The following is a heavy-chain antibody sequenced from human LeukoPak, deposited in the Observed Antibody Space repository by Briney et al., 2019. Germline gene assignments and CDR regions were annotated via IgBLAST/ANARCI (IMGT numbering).Heavy chain of an antibody. V-gene: IGHV4-39*01. D-gene: IGHD3-3*01. CDR2: IYYSGST. CDR1: GGSISSSSYY. CDR3: ARSSFAGWFDP. J-gene: IGHJ5*02. Sequence: PSDTLSLTCTVSGGSISSSSYYWGWIRQPPGKGLEWIGSIYYSGSTYYNPSLKSRVTISVDTSKNQFSLKLSSVTAADTAVYYCARSSFAGWFDPWGQGTLVTVSS.